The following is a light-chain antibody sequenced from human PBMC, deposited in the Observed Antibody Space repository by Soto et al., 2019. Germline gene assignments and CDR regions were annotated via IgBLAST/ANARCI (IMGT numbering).Light chain of an antibody. V-gene: IGLV2-14*01. CDR1: SSDIGNYDF. CDR2: EVS. CDR3: ASWDDRLNGPV. J-gene: IGLJ3*02. Sequence: QSVLTQPASVSGSPGQSITISCTGTSSDIGNYDFVSWYQQVPGTAPKAMIYEVSSRPSGIPDRFSGSKSGTSASLAISGLHSEDGVDYYCASWDDRLNGPVFGGGTKLTVL.